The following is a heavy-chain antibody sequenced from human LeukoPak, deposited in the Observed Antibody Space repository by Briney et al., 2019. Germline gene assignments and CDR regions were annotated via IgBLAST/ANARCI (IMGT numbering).Heavy chain of an antibody. V-gene: IGHV4-4*09. CDR3: ARAGLVPAAIHDAFDI. J-gene: IGHJ3*02. D-gene: IGHD2-2*01. CDR2: IHTSGRT. Sequence: SETLSLTCTVSGDSISSYYWSWIRQPPGKGLEWIGYIHTSGRTNYNPSLKSRVTISVDTSKNQFSLKLNSVTAADTAVYYCARAGLVPAAIHDAFDIWGQGTMVTVSS. CDR1: GDSISSYY.